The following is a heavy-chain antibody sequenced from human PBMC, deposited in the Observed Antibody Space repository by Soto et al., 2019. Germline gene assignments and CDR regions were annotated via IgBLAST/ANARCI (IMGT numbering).Heavy chain of an antibody. CDR3: ARERGGSSTSCYVGGSGCSAFDI. J-gene: IGHJ3*02. CDR1: GGSISSGGYY. V-gene: IGHV4-31*03. CDR2: IYYSGST. Sequence: TLSLTCTVSGGSISSGGYYWSWIRQHPGKGLEWIGYIYYSGSTYYNPSLKSRVTISVDTSKNQFSLKLSSVTAADTAVYYCARERGGSSTSCYVGGSGCSAFDIWGQGTMVTVSS. D-gene: IGHD2-2*01.